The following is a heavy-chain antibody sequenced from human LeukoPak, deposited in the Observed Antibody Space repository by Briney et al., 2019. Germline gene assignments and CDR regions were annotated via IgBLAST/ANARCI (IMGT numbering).Heavy chain of an antibody. V-gene: IGHV1-18*01. Sequence: ASVKVSCKASGYTFTSYGISWVRQAPGHGLEWMGWISAYNGNTNYAQKPQGRVTMTTDTSTSTAYMELRSLRSEDTAVYYCASRRRGGWFDPWGQGTLVTVSS. CDR3: ASRRRGGWFDP. D-gene: IGHD3-10*01. CDR2: ISAYNGNT. CDR1: GYTFTSYG. J-gene: IGHJ5*02.